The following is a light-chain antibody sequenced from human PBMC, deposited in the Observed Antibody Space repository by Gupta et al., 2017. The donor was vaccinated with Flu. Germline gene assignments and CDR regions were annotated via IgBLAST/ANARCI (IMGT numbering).Light chain of an antibody. CDR1: SNDVGSYNL. CDR3: CSYATSSWV. CDR2: KNK. Sequence: QSALTQPASVSGSPGQSITISCTGTSNDVGSYNLVSWYQQHPGKVPKLMIYKNKKRPSGVSNRFSGSKSGNTASLTISGLQAEDEADYYCCSYATSSWVFGGGTKVTVL. V-gene: IGLV2-23*01. J-gene: IGLJ3*02.